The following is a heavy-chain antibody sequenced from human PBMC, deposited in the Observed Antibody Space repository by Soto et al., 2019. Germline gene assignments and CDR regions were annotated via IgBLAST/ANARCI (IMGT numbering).Heavy chain of an antibody. D-gene: IGHD3-10*01. CDR2: IYHSGST. Sequence: KASETLSLTCAVSGGSISSGGYSWSWIRQPPGKGLEWIGYIYHSGSTYYNPSLKSRVTISVDRSKNQFSLKLSSVTAADTAVYYCARDGYGSGSGWFDPWGQGTLVTVSS. V-gene: IGHV4-30-2*01. CDR1: GGSISSGGYS. CDR3: ARDGYGSGSGWFDP. J-gene: IGHJ5*02.